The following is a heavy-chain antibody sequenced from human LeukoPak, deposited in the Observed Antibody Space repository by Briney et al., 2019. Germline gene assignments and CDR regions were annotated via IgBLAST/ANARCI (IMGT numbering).Heavy chain of an antibody. CDR1: GGTFTSYD. V-gene: IGHV1-8*03. CDR2: MNPNSGNT. D-gene: IGHD1-26*01. J-gene: IGHJ4*02. CDR3: ARGLEYSGSYPFDY. Sequence: ASVKVSCKASGGTFTSYDINWVRQATGQGLEWMGWMNPNSGNTGYAQKFQGRVTITRNTSISTAYMELSSLRSEDTAVYYCARGLEYSGSYPFDYWGQGTLVTVSS.